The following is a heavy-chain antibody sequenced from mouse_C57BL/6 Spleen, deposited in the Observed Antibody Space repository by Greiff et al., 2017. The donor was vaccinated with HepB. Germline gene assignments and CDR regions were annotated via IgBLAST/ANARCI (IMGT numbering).Heavy chain of an antibody. J-gene: IGHJ2*01. CDR3: ARDQTAHFDY. D-gene: IGHD3-2*01. CDR1: GYSITSGYY. CDR2: ISYDGSN. V-gene: IGHV3-6*01. Sequence: EVQLQQSGPGLVKPSQSLSLTCSVTGYSITSGYYWNWIRQFPGNKLEWMGYISYDGSNNYNPSLKNRISITRATSKNQFFLKLNSVTTEDTATYYCARDQTAHFDYWGQGTTLTVSS.